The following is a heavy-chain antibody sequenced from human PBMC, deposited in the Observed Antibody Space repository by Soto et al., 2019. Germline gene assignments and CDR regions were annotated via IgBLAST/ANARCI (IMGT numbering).Heavy chain of an antibody. CDR2: IYYSGST. CDR3: GRGHRQGRFLEWLFHDAFDI. CDR1: GGSISSYY. J-gene: IGHJ3*02. Sequence: SETLSLTCTVSGGSISSYYWSWIRQPPGKGLEWIGYIYYSGSTNYNPSLKSRVTISVDTSKNQFSLKLSSVTAADTAVYYCGRGHRQGRFLEWLFHDAFDIWGQGTMVTVSS. V-gene: IGHV4-59*01. D-gene: IGHD3-3*01.